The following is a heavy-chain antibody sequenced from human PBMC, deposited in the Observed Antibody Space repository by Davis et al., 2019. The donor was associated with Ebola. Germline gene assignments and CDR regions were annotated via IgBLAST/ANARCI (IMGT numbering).Heavy chain of an antibody. CDR1: GFTFSDYW. CDR3: ATTPQYSSGQNKPFDY. J-gene: IGHJ4*02. CDR2: ISSDGSRT. Sequence: HTGGSLRLSCAASGFTFSDYWMHWVRQAPGKGLVWVSRISSDGSRTDYADSVKGRFTISRDNSKNTLYLQMNSLRAEDTAVYYCATTPQYSSGQNKPFDYWGQGTLVTVSS. V-gene: IGHV3-74*01. D-gene: IGHD6-19*01.